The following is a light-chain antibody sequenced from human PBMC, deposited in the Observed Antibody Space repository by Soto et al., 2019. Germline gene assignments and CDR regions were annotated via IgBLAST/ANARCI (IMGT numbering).Light chain of an antibody. CDR2: DAS. V-gene: IGKV1-5*01. CDR1: QSISSW. CDR3: KLYNSYRWT. J-gene: IGKJ1*01. Sequence: DIQMTQSPSTLSASVGDRVTITCRASQSISSWLAWYQQKPGKAPKLLIYDASSLESGVPSRFSGSGSGTEFTLTISSLQPDDFATYYCKLYNSYRWTVGQGTKVEIK.